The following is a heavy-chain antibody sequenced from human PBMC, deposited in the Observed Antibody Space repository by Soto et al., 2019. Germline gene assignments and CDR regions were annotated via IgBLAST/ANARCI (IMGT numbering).Heavy chain of an antibody. D-gene: IGHD3-9*01. Sequence: QVHLVEFGGGVVQPGGSLRLSCAASGFSFSGYGMHWVRQAPGKGLEWVAVIGHESNAIKYADSVRGRFTISRDNSKNMRYLQMDSLRAEDTAVYYGARDFETSEFFDNWGQGALVTVAS. CDR2: IGHESNAI. CDR1: GFSFSGYG. CDR3: ARDFETSEFFDN. J-gene: IGHJ5*02. V-gene: IGHV3-33*01.